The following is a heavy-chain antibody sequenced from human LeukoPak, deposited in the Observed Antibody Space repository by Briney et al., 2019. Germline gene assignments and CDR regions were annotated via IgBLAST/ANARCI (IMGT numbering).Heavy chain of an antibody. J-gene: IGHJ6*02. CDR1: GGSVSSSSYY. CDR2: IYYSGST. CDR3: ARRVTLGYCSSTSCHHPYYYYYGMDV. D-gene: IGHD2-2*01. Sequence: SETLSLTCTVSGGSVSSSSYYWSWIRQPPGKGLEWIGYIYYSGSTNYNPSLKSRVTISVDTSKNQFSLKLSSVTAADTAVYYCARRVTLGYCSSTSCHHPYYYYYGMDVWGQGTTVTVSS. V-gene: IGHV4-61*01.